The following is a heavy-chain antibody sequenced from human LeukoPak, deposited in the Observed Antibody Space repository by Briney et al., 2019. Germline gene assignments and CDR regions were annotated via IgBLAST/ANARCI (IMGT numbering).Heavy chain of an antibody. CDR2: XXXXXGST. D-gene: IGHD2-15*01. V-gene: IGHV3-23*01. Sequence: PGGSLRLSCAASGFTFSSYAMSWVRQAPGKGLEXXXXXXXXXGSTYYADSVKGRFTISRDNSKNTLYLQMNSLRAEDTAVYYCAKDADIVVVVAADPYFDYWGQGTLVTVSS. CDR1: GFTFSSYA. CDR3: AKDADIVVVVAADPYFDY. J-gene: IGHJ4*02.